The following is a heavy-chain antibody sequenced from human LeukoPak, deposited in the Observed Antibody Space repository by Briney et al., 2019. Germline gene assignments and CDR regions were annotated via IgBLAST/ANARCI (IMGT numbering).Heavy chain of an antibody. V-gene: IGHV3-7*01. CDR3: ASYDSSGYYSFDP. CDR1: GFTFSSYW. CDR2: IKQDGSEK. Sequence: PGGSLRLSCAASGFTFSSYWMSWVRQAPGKGLEWVANIKQDGSEKYYVDSVKGRFTISRDNAKNSLYLQMNSLRAEDTAVYYCASYDSSGYYSFDPWGQGTLVTVSS. D-gene: IGHD3-22*01. J-gene: IGHJ5*02.